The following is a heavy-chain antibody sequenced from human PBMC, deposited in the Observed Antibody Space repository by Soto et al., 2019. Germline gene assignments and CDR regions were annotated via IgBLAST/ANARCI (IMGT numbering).Heavy chain of an antibody. J-gene: IGHJ6*02. CDR2: IYYSGST. Sequence: SETLSLTCTVSGGSISSYYWSWIRQPPGKGLEWIGYIYYSGSTNYNPSLKSRVTISVDTSKNQFSLKLSSVTAADTAVYYCARARHTEYSSSRGDYYYYGMDVWGQGTTVTVPS. CDR1: GGSISSYY. D-gene: IGHD6-6*01. V-gene: IGHV4-59*01. CDR3: ARARHTEYSSSRGDYYYYGMDV.